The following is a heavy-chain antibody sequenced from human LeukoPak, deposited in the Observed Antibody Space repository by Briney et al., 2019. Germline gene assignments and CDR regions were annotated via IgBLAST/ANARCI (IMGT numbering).Heavy chain of an antibody. D-gene: IGHD5-24*01. Sequence: ASVKVSFKASGGTFSSYAISWVRPAPGQGLEWMGWISAYNGNTNYAQKLQGRVTMTTDTSTSTAYMELRSLRSDDTAVYYCARDRWLAFDYWGQGTLVTVSS. J-gene: IGHJ4*02. CDR1: GGTFSSYA. CDR2: ISAYNGNT. CDR3: ARDRWLAFDY. V-gene: IGHV1-18*01.